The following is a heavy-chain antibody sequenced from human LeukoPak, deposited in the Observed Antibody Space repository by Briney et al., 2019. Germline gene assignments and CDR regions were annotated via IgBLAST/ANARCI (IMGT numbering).Heavy chain of an antibody. D-gene: IGHD2-2*01. CDR3: APTSVSYFDY. Sequence: ASVKVSCKASRYTFTGYYMHWLRQAPGQGLEWMGWINPNSGDTNYAQKFQGRVTMTRDTSISTAYMELSRLRSDDTAVYYCAPTSVSYFDYWGQRTLHTVSS. J-gene: IGHJ4*02. CDR2: INPNSGDT. V-gene: IGHV1-2*02. CDR1: RYTFTGYY.